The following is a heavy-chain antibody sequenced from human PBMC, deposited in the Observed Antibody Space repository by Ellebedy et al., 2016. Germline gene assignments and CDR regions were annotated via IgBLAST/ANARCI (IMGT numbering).Heavy chain of an antibody. D-gene: IGHD2-2*01. Sequence: ASVKVSXXASGYTFTGYYMHWVRQAPGQGLEWMGWINPNSGGTNYAQKFQGWVTMTRDTSISTAYMELSRLRSDDTAVYYCATATIDGSTPYYYMDVWGKGTTVTVSS. CDR2: INPNSGGT. V-gene: IGHV1-2*04. CDR3: ATATIDGSTPYYYMDV. CDR1: GYTFTGYY. J-gene: IGHJ6*03.